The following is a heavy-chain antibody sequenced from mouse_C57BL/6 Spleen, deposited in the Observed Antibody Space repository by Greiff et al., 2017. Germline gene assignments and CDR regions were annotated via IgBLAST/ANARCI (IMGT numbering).Heavy chain of an antibody. J-gene: IGHJ3*01. Sequence: QVQLQQPGAELVMPGASVKLSCKASGYTFTSYWMHWVKQRPGQGLEWIGEIDPSDSYTNYNQKFKGKSTLTVDKSSSTAYMQLSSLTSEDSAVYYCERGDSSGYWFAYWGQGTLVTVSA. CDR3: ERGDSSGYWFAY. CDR1: GYTFTSYW. V-gene: IGHV1-69*01. D-gene: IGHD3-2*02. CDR2: IDPSDSYT.